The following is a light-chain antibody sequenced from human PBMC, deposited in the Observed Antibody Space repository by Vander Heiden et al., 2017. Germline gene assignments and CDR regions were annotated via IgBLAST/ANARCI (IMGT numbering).Light chain of an antibody. J-gene: IGLJ3*02. Sequence: SALTQPRSVSGSPGQSVTISCTGTSSYVGGYNYVSWYQQHPGKAPKLMIYDVSKRPSGVPDRFSGSKSGNTASLTISGLQAEDEADYYCCSYAGSYTFVFGGGTKLTVL. CDR2: DVS. CDR3: CSYAGSYTFV. V-gene: IGLV2-11*01. CDR1: SSYVGGYNY.